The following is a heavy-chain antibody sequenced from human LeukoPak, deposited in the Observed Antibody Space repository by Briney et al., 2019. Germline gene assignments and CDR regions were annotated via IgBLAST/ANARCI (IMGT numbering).Heavy chain of an antibody. CDR3: ARDSRSSSLK. V-gene: IGHV3-30*04. Sequence: PGRSLRLSCAASGFTLSSYAMHWVRQAPGKGLEWVAVISYDGSNKYYADSVKGRFTISRDNSKNTLYLQMNSLRAEDTAVYYCARDSRSSSLKWGQGTLVTVSS. D-gene: IGHD6-13*01. CDR1: GFTLSSYA. J-gene: IGHJ4*02. CDR2: ISYDGSNK.